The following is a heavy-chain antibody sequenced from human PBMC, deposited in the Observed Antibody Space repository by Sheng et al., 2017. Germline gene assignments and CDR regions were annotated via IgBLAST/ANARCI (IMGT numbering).Heavy chain of an antibody. CDR2: IYYSGST. CDR3: ARDWDDSRLAFDI. Sequence: QVQLQESGPGLVKPSKTLSLTCTVSGDSVSSGSYYWSWIRQPPGKGLEWIGYIYYSGSTIYNPSLKSRVTISIDTSKNQFSLKLSSVTAADTAVYYCARDWDDSRLAFDIWGQGTMVTVSS. V-gene: IGHV4-61*01. CDR1: GDSVSSGSYY. D-gene: IGHD3-3*01. J-gene: IGHJ3*02.